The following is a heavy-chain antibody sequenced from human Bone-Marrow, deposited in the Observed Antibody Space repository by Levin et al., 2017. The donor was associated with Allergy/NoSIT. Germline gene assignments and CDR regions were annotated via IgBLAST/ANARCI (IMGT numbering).Heavy chain of an antibody. CDR3: TRDGGENYYDSSGTNAFDI. CDR1: GFTFGDYA. Sequence: GESLKISCTASGFTFGDYAMSWFRQAPGKGLEWVGFIRSKAYGGTTEYAASVKGRFTISRDDSKSIAYLQMNSLKTEDTAVYYCTRDGGENYYDSSGTNAFDIWGQGTMVTVSS. D-gene: IGHD3-22*01. J-gene: IGHJ3*02. V-gene: IGHV3-49*03. CDR2: IRSKAYGGTT.